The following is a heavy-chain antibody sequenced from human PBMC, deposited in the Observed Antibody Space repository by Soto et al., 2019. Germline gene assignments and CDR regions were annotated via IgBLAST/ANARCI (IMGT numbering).Heavy chain of an antibody. Sequence: SETLSLTCTVSGGSISSYYWSWIRQPPGKGLEWIGYIYYSGSTNYNPSLKSRVTISVDTSKNQFSLKLSSVTAADTAVYYCARGDIVEHTGWFDPWGQGTLVTVSS. CDR2: IYYSGST. CDR3: ARGDIVEHTGWFDP. D-gene: IGHD2-15*01. CDR1: GGSISSYY. J-gene: IGHJ5*02. V-gene: IGHV4-59*01.